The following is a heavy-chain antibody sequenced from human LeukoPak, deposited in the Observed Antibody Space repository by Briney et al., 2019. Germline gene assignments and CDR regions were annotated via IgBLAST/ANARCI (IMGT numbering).Heavy chain of an antibody. CDR1: GGSFSGYY. V-gene: IGHV4-34*01. CDR2: INHSGST. J-gene: IGHJ5*02. D-gene: IGHD2-2*01. CDR3: ARGLRGYCSSTSCYRSNWFDP. Sequence: PSETLSLTCAVYGGSFSGYYWSWIRQPPGKGLEWIGEINHSGSTNYNPSLKSRVTISVDTSKNQFSLKLSSVTAADTAVYYCARGLRGYCSSTSCYRSNWFDPWGQGTLVTVSS.